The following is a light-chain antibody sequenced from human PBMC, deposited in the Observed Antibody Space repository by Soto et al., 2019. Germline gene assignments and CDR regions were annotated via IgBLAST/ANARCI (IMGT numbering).Light chain of an antibody. CDR2: DAS. J-gene: IGKJ3*01. CDR3: QQRSNWPGT. V-gene: IGKV3-11*01. CDR1: QSISSY. Sequence: EIVLTQSPATLSLSPGERATLSCRASQSISSYLAWYQQKPGQAPRLLIYDASNRATDIPARFSGSGSGTDFTLTISILEPEDFAVYYCQQRSNWPGTFGPGTKVDIK.